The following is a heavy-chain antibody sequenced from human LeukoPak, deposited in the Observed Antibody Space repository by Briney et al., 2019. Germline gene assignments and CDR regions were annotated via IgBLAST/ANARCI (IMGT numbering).Heavy chain of an antibody. CDR3: ARDRRALIRGVVRKWFDY. Sequence: GGSLRLSCAASGFTFSRHWMSWVRQAPGKGPEWVANIKQWGSEKYYVDSVRGRFTIARDNARTSLYVQMNSLRAEDRAVYYCARDRRALIRGVVRKWFDYWGQETLVSVSS. V-gene: IGHV3-7*01. CDR1: GFTFSRHW. D-gene: IGHD3-10*01. J-gene: IGHJ4*02. CDR2: IKQWGSEK.